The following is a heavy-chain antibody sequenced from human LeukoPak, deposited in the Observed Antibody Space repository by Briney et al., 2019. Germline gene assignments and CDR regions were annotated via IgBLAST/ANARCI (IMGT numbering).Heavy chain of an antibody. V-gene: IGHV3-72*01. D-gene: IGHD3-22*01. CDR2: TRNKANSYTT. CDR1: GFTFSDYY. J-gene: IGHJ4*02. Sequence: PGGSLRLSCAASGFTFSDYYMDWVRQAPGKGLEWVGRTRNKANSYTTEYAASVKGRSTISRDDSKNSLYLQMNSLKTEDTAAYYCARAKRQSGYYFDYWGQGTLVTVSS. CDR3: ARAKRQSGYYFDY.